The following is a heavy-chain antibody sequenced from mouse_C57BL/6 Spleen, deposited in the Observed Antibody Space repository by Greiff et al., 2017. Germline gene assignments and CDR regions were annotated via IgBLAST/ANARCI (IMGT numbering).Heavy chain of an antibody. V-gene: IGHV1-76*01. D-gene: IGHD2-4*01. Sequence: QFQLQQSGAELVRPGASVKLSCKASGYTFTDYYINWVKQRPGQGLEWIARIYPGSGNTYYNEKFKGKATLTAEKSSSTAYMQLSSLTSEDSAVYFCARYDYNYYAMDYWGQGTSVTVSS. J-gene: IGHJ4*01. CDR1: GYTFTDYY. CDR3: ARYDYNYYAMDY. CDR2: IYPGSGNT.